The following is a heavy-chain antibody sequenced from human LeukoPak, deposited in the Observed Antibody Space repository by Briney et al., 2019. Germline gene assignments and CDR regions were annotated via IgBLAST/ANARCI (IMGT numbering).Heavy chain of an antibody. D-gene: IGHD6-13*01. Sequence: GGSLRLSCAASGFTFSSYGMHWVRQAPGKGLEWVAVISYDGSNKYYADSVKGRFTISRDNAKNSLYLQMNSLRAEDTALYYCARDFGIAPGYWGQGTLVTVSS. CDR3: ARDFGIAPGY. CDR1: GFTFSSYG. V-gene: IGHV3-33*05. J-gene: IGHJ4*02. CDR2: ISYDGSNK.